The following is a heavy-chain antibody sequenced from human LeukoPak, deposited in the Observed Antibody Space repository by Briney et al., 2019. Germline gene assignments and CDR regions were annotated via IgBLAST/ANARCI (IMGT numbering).Heavy chain of an antibody. CDR2: ISNDGNNK. CDR1: GFSFNSYP. Sequence: GRSLTLYCATSGFSFNSYPMHCIRQASGKGLLGASVISNDGNNKYYADSVKGRFTISRDNSNNTLPLQMNGLRVEDTAVYYCARPDDSESFYRANHYWGRGTLVTVS. V-gene: IGHV3-30*04. J-gene: IGHJ4*02. CDR3: ARPDDSESFYRANHY. D-gene: IGHD3-10*01.